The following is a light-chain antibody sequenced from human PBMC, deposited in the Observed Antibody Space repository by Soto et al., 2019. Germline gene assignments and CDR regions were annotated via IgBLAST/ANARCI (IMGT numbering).Light chain of an antibody. CDR1: QSVSGW. V-gene: IGKV1-39*01. J-gene: IGKJ5*01. CDR3: QQSYSPSIT. Sequence: DIQMTQSPSTLSAPVGDTVTVTCRASQSVSGWLAWYEQKPGEAPKLLIYAAYSLQSGVPSRFSGSGSGTEFTLTISSLQPEDFATYYCQQSYSPSITFGQGTRLEIK. CDR2: AAY.